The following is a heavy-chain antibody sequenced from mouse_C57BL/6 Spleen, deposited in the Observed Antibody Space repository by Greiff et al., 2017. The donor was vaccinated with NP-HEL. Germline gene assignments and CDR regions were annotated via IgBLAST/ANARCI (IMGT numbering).Heavy chain of an antibody. CDR3: ARLGGYVSIYWYFDV. CDR2: ISGGGGNT. V-gene: IGHV5-9*01. J-gene: IGHJ1*03. CDR1: GFTFSSYT. Sequence: DVHLVESGGGLVKPGGSLKLSCAASGFTFSSYTMSWVRQTPEKRLEWVATISGGGGNTYYPDSVKGRFTISRDNAKNTLYLQMSSLRSEDTALYYCARLGGYVSIYWYFDVWGTGTTVTVSS. D-gene: IGHD2-2*01.